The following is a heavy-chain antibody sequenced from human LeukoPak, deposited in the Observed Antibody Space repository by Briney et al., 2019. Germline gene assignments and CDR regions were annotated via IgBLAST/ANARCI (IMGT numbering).Heavy chain of an antibody. V-gene: IGHV4-59*08. J-gene: IGHJ4*02. CDR2: IYSSGGT. CDR1: GGSISNYF. D-gene: IGHD7-27*01. CDR3: ARRPTGDPKFDY. Sequence: SETLSLTCSVSGGSISNYFWTWIRQPPGKGLEWIGYIYSSGGTYYNPSLKSRVTISVDTSKNRFSLKLSTVTAADTAVYYCARRPTGDPKFDYWGQGTLVTVSS.